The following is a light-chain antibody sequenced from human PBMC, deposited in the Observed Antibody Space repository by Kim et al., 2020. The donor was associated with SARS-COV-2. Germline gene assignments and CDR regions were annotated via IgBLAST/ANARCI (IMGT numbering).Light chain of an antibody. CDR1: SSNIGNNH. V-gene: IGLV1-51*01. J-gene: IGLJ3*02. Sequence: QSLLTQPPSVSAAPGQKVTISCSGSSSNIGNNHVFWYQRLPGTAPRLLIYDNNKRPSGIPDRFSGAKSGTSATLGITALQTGDEAEYYCGTWDSNLSAGRVFGGGTQLTVL. CDR2: DNN. CDR3: GTWDSNLSAGRV.